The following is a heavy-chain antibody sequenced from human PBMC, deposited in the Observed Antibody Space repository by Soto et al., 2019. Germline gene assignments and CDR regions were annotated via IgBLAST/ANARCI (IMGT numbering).Heavy chain of an antibody. CDR1: GFTFSSYG. D-gene: IGHD6-13*01. CDR3: ARDEAAAGMFGPVFDD. J-gene: IGHJ4*02. V-gene: IGHV3-33*01. CDR2: IWYDGSNK. Sequence: GGSLRLSCAASGFTFSSYGMYWVRQAPGKGLEWVAVIWYDGSNKYYADSVKGRFTISRDNSKNTLYLQMNSLRAEDTAVYYCARDEAAAGMFGPVFDDWGQGALVTVSS.